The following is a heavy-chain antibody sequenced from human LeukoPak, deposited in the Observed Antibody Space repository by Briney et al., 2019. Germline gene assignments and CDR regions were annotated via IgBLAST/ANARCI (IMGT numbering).Heavy chain of an antibody. CDR2: ISGSGGST. D-gene: IGHD6-13*01. J-gene: IGHJ4*02. Sequence: PGGSLRLSCAASGFTFSSYAMSGVRQAPGRGLEWVSAISGSGGSTYYADSVKGRFTISRGNSKNTLYLQMNSLRAEDTAVYYCVKVGIAAAGPPFDYWGQGTLVTVSS. CDR1: GFTFSSYA. CDR3: VKVGIAAAGPPFDY. V-gene: IGHV3-23*01.